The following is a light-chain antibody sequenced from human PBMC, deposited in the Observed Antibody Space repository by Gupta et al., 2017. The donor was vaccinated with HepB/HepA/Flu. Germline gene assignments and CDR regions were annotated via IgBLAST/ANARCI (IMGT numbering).Light chain of an antibody. CDR3: SSYTTTLIFV. Sequence: QYALTQPASVSASPGQSITISCTGTSGDIGAYNYVSWYQQHPGKVPNLLIYNVVNRPSGVSTRFSGSKFANSASLTISGLQPEDESDYYCSSYTTTLIFVFGTGTKVTVL. CDR1: SGDIGAYNY. CDR2: NVV. J-gene: IGLJ1*01. V-gene: IGLV2-14*01.